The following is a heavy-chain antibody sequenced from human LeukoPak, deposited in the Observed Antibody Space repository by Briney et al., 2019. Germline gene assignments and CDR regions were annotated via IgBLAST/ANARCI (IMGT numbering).Heavy chain of an antibody. CDR3: AKADTTGTDHWFDP. Sequence: SETLSLTCAVSGYSISSGYYWGWHRQSPGKGLEWIGNIYHSGSTYYNPSLKSRVTISVDTSKNQFSLKLSSVTAADTAVYYCAKADTTGTDHWFDPWGQGTLVTVSS. J-gene: IGHJ5*02. CDR2: IYHSGST. CDR1: GYSISSGYY. V-gene: IGHV4-38-2*01. D-gene: IGHD1-1*01.